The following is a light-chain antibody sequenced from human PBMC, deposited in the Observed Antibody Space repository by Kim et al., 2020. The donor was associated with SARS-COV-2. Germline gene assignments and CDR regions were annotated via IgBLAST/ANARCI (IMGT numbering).Light chain of an antibody. CDR1: KLGDKY. CDR2: HDT. Sequence: VSPGQTASITCSGDKLGDKYACWYQQKPRQSTVLVIYHDTTRPSGIPERISGSNSGNTATLTISGTQAMDEADYYCQAWDSSTVVFGGGTQLTVL. V-gene: IGLV3-1*01. J-gene: IGLJ2*01. CDR3: QAWDSSTVV.